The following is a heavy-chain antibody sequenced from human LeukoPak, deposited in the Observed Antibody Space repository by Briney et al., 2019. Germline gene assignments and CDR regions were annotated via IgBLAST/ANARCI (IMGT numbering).Heavy chain of an antibody. CDR1: GYSFTSYW. V-gene: IGHV5-51*01. CDR2: IYPGDSDT. CDR3: ARSITIFGVVIHGYFDL. Sequence: GESLKISCKGSGYSFTSYWIGWVRQMPGKGVGWMGIIYPGDSDTRYSPSFQGQVTISADKSISTAYLQWSSLKASDTAMYYCARSITIFGVVIHGYFDLWGRGTLVTVSS. D-gene: IGHD3-3*01. J-gene: IGHJ2*01.